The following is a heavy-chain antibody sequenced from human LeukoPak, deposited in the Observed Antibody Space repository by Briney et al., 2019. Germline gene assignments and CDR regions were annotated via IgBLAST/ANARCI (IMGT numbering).Heavy chain of an antibody. J-gene: IGHJ5*02. V-gene: IGHV1-2*06. Sequence: ASVKVSCKASGYTLIGYYMHWVRQAPGQGLEWMGRINPSTGGTNSAQKFQGRVTMTRDTSISTAYMELSRLTSDDTAIYYCARGQPYGDYNYFDPWGQGTLVTVSS. CDR2: INPSTGGT. CDR3: ARGQPYGDYNYFDP. D-gene: IGHD4-17*01. CDR1: GYTLIGYY.